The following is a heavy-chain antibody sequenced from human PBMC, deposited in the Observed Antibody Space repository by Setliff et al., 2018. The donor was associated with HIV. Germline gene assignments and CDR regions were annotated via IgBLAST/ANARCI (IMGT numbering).Heavy chain of an antibody. Sequence: SETLSLTCTVSGASVSNHYWSWIRQLPGKGLELIGSLHSSGSTSYNPSLKSRVTTSVDTSKNQFSLRLTSVTAADTAVYYCARAGLTLTDWFDPWGQGTLVTVSS. CDR1: GASVSNHY. J-gene: IGHJ5*02. CDR3: ARAGLTLTDWFDP. V-gene: IGHV4-59*08. CDR2: LHSSGST.